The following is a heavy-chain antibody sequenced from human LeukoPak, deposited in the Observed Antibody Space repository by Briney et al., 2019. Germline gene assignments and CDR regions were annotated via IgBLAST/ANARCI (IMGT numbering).Heavy chain of an antibody. CDR1: GYTLTELS. CDR3: ATDLNTVTFDY. J-gene: IGHJ4*02. CDR2: FDPEDGEA. Sequence: AASVKVSCKVSGYTLTELSMHWVRQAPGKGLEWMGGFDPEDGEAIYAQKFRGRVTMTEDTSTDTAYMELSSLRSEDTAVYYCATDLNTVTFDYWGQGTLVTVSS. D-gene: IGHD4-17*01. V-gene: IGHV1-24*01.